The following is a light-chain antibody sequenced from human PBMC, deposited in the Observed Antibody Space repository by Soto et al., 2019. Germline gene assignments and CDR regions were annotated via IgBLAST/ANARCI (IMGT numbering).Light chain of an antibody. CDR2: AAS. J-gene: IGKJ4*01. CDR3: QQANSFPRPT. CDR1: QGIRSW. Sequence: DIQITQSPSSVSASVGDRVTITCRASQGIRSWLAWYQQKPGKAPKLLIYAASSLQSGVPSRFSGSGSGTDFTLTISSLQPEDFATYYCQQANSFPRPTFGGGTKVEIK. V-gene: IGKV1D-12*01.